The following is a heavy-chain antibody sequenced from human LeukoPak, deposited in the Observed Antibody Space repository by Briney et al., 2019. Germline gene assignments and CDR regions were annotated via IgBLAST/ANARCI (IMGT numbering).Heavy chain of an antibody. CDR3: AKWVDFWSGYSSYYYYYMDV. J-gene: IGHJ6*03. D-gene: IGHD3-3*01. CDR1: GFTFSSYG. Sequence: GGSLSLSCAASGFTFSSYGMHWVRQAPGKGLVWVAFIRYDGSNKYYADSVKGRFTISRENSKNTLYLQMDSLRAEDTAVYYCAKWVDFWSGYSSYYYYYMDVWGKGTTVTVSS. V-gene: IGHV3-30*02. CDR2: IRYDGSNK.